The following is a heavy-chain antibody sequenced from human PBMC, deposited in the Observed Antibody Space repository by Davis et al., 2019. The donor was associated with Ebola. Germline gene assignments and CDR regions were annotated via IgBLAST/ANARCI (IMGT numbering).Heavy chain of an antibody. CDR2: IYYSGST. J-gene: IGHJ5*02. CDR1: GGSISSYY. V-gene: IGHV4-59*08. Sequence: PSETLSLTCTVSGGSISSYYWSWIRQPPGKGLEWIGYIYYSGSTNYNPSLKSRVTISVDTSKNQFSLKLSSVTAADTAVYYCARRTTPAALGRGENWFDPWGQGTLVTVSS. D-gene: IGHD2-2*01. CDR3: ARRTTPAALGRGENWFDP.